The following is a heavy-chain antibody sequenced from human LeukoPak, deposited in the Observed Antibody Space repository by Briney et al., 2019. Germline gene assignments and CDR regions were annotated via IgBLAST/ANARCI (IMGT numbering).Heavy chain of an antibody. D-gene: IGHD3-10*01. Sequence: SETLSLTCTVSGVSISSDDYFWGWIRQSPGNGLEWIASVSYSGTVYYNPSLESRVTISLDASKNQFSLTMSSVTAADTAVYYCARTRYYYNSRSYGAPYYFDYWGQGTLVTVSS. CDR2: VSYSGTV. V-gene: IGHV4-39*01. J-gene: IGHJ4*02. CDR3: ARTRYYYNSRSYGAPYYFDY. CDR1: GVSISSDDYF.